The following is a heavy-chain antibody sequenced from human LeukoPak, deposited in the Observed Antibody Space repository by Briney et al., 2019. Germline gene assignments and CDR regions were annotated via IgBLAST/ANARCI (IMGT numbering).Heavy chain of an antibody. CDR1: GGSINSSSSY. CDR3: ARAILRYFAYDAFDI. J-gene: IGHJ3*02. CDR2: FYYSGST. Sequence: SETLSLTCTVSGGSINSSSSYWGWIRQPPGKGLQWIGSFYYSGSTFYNPSLKSRVTISVDTSKNQFSLKLSSVTAADTAVYYCARAILRYFAYDAFDIWGQGTMVTVSS. V-gene: IGHV4-39*07. D-gene: IGHD3-9*01.